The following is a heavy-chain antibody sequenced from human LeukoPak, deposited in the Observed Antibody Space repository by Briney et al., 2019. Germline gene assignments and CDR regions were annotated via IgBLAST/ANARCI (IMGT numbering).Heavy chain of an antibody. D-gene: IGHD3-22*01. CDR3: ASGLSYDSSGYYYSPFDY. CDR2: INWNGGST. J-gene: IGHJ4*02. V-gene: IGHV3-20*04. CDR1: GFTFDDYG. Sequence: GGSLRLSCAASGFTFDDYGMSWVRQAPGKGLEWVSGINWNGGSTGYADSVKGRFTISRDNAKNSLYLQMNSLRAEDTALYYCASGLSYDSSGYYYSPFDYWGQGTLVTVSS.